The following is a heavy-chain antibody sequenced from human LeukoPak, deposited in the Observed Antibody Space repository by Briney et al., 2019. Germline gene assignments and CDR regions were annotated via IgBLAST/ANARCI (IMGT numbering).Heavy chain of an antibody. J-gene: IGHJ4*02. CDR2: ISYSGST. D-gene: IGHD6-13*01. CDR3: ARHSSTWYALDY. V-gene: IGHV4-59*01. CDR1: GGSISNYY. Sequence: SETLSLTCTVSGGSISNYYWSWIRQPPGKGLEWIGYISYSGSTNYNPSLKSRVTMSVDTSKNQFSLKLSSVTAADTAVYYCARHSSTWYALDYWGQGTLVTVPS.